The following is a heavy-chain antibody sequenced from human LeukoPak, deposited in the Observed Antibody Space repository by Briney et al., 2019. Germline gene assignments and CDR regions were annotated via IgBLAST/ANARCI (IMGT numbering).Heavy chain of an antibody. Sequence: PGGSLRLSCAASGLSISSYWMHWVRQAPGKGLVWVSRINSDGSSTSYADSVKGRFTISRDNSKNTLYLQINNPRVEDTAVYYCAKRYYDFPLDYWGQGTLVTVSS. CDR3: AKRYYDFPLDY. CDR1: GLSISSYW. J-gene: IGHJ4*02. V-gene: IGHV3-74*01. CDR2: INSDGSST. D-gene: IGHD3-3*01.